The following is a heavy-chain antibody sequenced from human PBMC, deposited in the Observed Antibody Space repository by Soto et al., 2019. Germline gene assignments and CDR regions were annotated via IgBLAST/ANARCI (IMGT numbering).Heavy chain of an antibody. CDR2: ISGSGDTI. V-gene: IGHV3-11*01. J-gene: IGHJ4*02. Sequence: QVQLVESGGGLVKPGGSLRLSRAASGFTVSDYNMGWIRQAPGKGLEWISYISGSGDTIYYADSVKGRFTISRDNAKNSLFLQINSLRADDTAVYFCARDARSSDTSWFYVDYWGQGTLVTVSS. D-gene: IGHD2-2*01. CDR1: GFTVSDYN. CDR3: ARDARSSDTSWFYVDY.